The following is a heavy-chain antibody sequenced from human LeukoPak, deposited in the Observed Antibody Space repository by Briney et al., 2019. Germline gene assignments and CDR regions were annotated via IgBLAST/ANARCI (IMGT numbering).Heavy chain of an antibody. Sequence: ASAKVSCKASGYTFTSYGISWVRQAPGQGLEWMGWISAYNGNTNYAQKLQGRVTMTTDTSTSTAYMELRSLRSDDTAVYYCARDDIVVVPAARSWFDPWGQGTLVTVSS. CDR2: ISAYNGNT. V-gene: IGHV1-18*01. J-gene: IGHJ5*02. CDR1: GYTFTSYG. D-gene: IGHD2-2*01. CDR3: ARDDIVVVPAARSWFDP.